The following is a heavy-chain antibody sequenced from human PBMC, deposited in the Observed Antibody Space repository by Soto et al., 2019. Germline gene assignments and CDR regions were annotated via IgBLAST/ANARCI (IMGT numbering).Heavy chain of an antibody. V-gene: IGHV4-34*01. CDR2: INHSGST. Sequence: SETLSLTCAVYGGSFSGYYWSWIRQPPGKGLEWIGEINHSGSTNYNPSLKSRVTISVDTSKNQFSLKLSSVTAEDTALYYCAKDLGSEWFHYNWFDPWXQGTLVTVSS. CDR1: GGSFSGYY. D-gene: IGHD2-8*01. J-gene: IGHJ5*02. CDR3: AKDLGSEWFHYNWFDP.